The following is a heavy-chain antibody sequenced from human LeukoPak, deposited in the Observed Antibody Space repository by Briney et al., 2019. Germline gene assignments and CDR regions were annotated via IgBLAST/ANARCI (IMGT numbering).Heavy chain of an antibody. Sequence: SETLSLTCTVSGGSISSYYWSWIRQPPGKGLEWIGYIYYSGSTNYNPSLKSRVTISVDTSKNQFSLKLSSVTAADTAVYYCAKRNIVVVAERPFRTNGLLDYWGQGTLVTVSP. D-gene: IGHD2-15*01. CDR3: AKRNIVVVAERPFRTNGLLDY. J-gene: IGHJ4*02. V-gene: IGHV4-59*08. CDR1: GGSISSYY. CDR2: IYYSGST.